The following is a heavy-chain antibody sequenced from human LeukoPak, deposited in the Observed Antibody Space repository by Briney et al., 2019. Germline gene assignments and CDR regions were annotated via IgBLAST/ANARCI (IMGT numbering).Heavy chain of an antibody. CDR1: XX. V-gene: IGHV4-4*07. CDR2: MSTSGKT. D-gene: IGHD3-3*01. J-gene: IGHJ4*02. CDR3: ARDSRYYDYWSGYLDY. Sequence: XXXXXTRRPXGKGXXWXXXMSTSGKTNYNPSLKRGVTISVETSKKQFFLNLSSVTAADTAVYYCARDSRYYDYWSGYLDYWGQGTLVTVSS.